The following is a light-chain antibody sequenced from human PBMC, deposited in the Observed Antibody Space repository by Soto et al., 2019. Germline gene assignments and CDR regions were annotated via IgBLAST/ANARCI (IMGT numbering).Light chain of an antibody. CDR3: QQRSNWPPLT. CDR1: QSVSTY. J-gene: IGKJ4*01. CDR2: DAS. Sequence: EIVLTQSPATLSLSSGERASLSCRASQSVSTYLAWYQQKPGQAPRLLIYDASNRATGVPVRFSGSGSGTDFTLTISSLEPEDFAVYYCQQRSNWPPLTFGGGTKVEIK. V-gene: IGKV3-11*01.